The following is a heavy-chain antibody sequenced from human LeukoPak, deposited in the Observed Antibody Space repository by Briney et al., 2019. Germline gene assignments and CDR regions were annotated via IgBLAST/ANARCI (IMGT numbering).Heavy chain of an antibody. V-gene: IGHV1-2*02. CDR1: GSTFTDYY. J-gene: IGHJ4*02. Sequence: GASVKVSCKASGSTFTDYYMHWVRQAPGQGLEWMGWINPNSGGTKYAEKFQGRVTMTRDTSISTAYMELSSLRSDDTAVYYCARSVDTATFDCWGQGTLVTVSS. CDR2: INPNSGGT. D-gene: IGHD5-18*01. CDR3: ARSVDTATFDC.